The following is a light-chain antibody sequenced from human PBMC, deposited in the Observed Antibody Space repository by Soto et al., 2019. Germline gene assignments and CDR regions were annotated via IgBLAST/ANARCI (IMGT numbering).Light chain of an antibody. CDR3: CSYAGSSTYV. V-gene: IGLV2-23*01. CDR1: SSDFGSYNL. Sequence: QSVLAQPASVSGSPGQSITISCTGTSSDFGSYNLVSWYQQHPGKAPKLMIYEDSKRPSGVSNRFSGSKSGNTASLTISGLRAEDDADYYCCSYAGSSTYVFGTGTKVTVL. J-gene: IGLJ1*01. CDR2: EDS.